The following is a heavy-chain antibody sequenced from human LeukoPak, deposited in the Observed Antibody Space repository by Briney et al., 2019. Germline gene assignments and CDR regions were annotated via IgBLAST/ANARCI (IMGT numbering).Heavy chain of an antibody. D-gene: IGHD2-15*01. CDR2: INPSGGST. V-gene: IGHV1-46*01. CDR3: ATVAQPRYCSGGSCYPLRDYYMDV. Sequence: ASVKVSCKASGHTFTSYYMHWVRQAPGQGLEWMGIINPSGGSTSYAQKFQGRVTMTRDMSTSTVYMELSSLRSEDTAVYYCATVAQPRYCSGGSCYPLRDYYMDVWGKGTTVTVSS. CDR1: GHTFTSYY. J-gene: IGHJ6*03.